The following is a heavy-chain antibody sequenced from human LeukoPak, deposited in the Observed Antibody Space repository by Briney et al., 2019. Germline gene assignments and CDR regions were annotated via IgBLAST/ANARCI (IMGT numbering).Heavy chain of an antibody. CDR3: AKGFRPNWSSGYVTYFDY. J-gene: IGHJ4*02. CDR2: ISWNSGSI. CDR1: GFTFDDYA. V-gene: IGHV3-9*01. D-gene: IGHD3-22*01. Sequence: SGGSLRLSCAASGFTFDDYAMHWVRQAPGKGLERVSGISWNSGSIGYADSVKGRFTISRDNAKNSLYLQMNSLRAEDTALYYCAKGFRPNWSSGYVTYFDYWGQGTLVTVSS.